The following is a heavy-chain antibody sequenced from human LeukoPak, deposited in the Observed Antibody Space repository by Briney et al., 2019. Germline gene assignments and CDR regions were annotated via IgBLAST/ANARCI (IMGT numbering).Heavy chain of an antibody. Sequence: GGSQTLSCAPSGLTFSSYSTEWVRHATGGGREWVLYIISRSSTISHADCVKARFTIYRDHAKNSLYLQKKRERAEDTAVYQCAELGITMIGGVWGKGTTVTISS. CDR1: GLTFSSYS. CDR2: IISRSSTI. D-gene: IGHD3-10*02. CDR3: AELGITMIGGV. J-gene: IGHJ6*04. V-gene: IGHV3-48*04.